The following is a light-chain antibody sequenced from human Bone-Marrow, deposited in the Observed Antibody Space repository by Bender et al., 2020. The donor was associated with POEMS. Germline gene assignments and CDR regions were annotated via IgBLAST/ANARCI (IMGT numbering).Light chain of an antibody. V-gene: IGLV3-21*02. J-gene: IGLJ3*02. CDR1: NIGTEG. CDR3: CSYAGSYTWV. Sequence: SYVLTQPPSVAVAPGQTAKITCGETNIGTEGVHWYQQKPGQAPVLVVYDDSDRPSGIPERFSGSISANTATLTITGLQAEDEADYFCCSYAGSYTWVFGGGTKLTVL. CDR2: DDS.